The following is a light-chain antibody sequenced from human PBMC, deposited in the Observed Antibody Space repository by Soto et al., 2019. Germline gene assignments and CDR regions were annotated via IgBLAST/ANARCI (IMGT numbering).Light chain of an antibody. V-gene: IGKV1-5*01. CDR1: QSISSW. Sequence: IQMTQSRSSLSESVGDRVTITCRASQSISSWLAWYQQKPGKAPKLLIYDASSLESGVPSRFSGSGSGTEFTLTISSLQPDDFATYYCQQYNSYSPTWTFGQGTKVDIK. CDR2: DAS. CDR3: QQYNSYSPTWT. J-gene: IGKJ1*01.